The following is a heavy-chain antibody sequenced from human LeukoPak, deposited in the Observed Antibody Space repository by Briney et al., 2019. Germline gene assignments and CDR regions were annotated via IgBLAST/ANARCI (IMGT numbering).Heavy chain of an antibody. V-gene: IGHV3-49*03. CDR2: IRSKAYGGTT. CDR3: TRALRWLQNTFDY. CDR1: GFTFGDYA. D-gene: IGHD5-24*01. Sequence: GGSLRLSCTASGFTFGDYAMSWFRQAPGKGLEWVGFIRSKAYGGTTEYAAPVKGRFTISRDDSKSIAYLQMNSLKTEDTAVYYCTRALRWLQNTFDYWGQGTLVTVSS. J-gene: IGHJ4*02.